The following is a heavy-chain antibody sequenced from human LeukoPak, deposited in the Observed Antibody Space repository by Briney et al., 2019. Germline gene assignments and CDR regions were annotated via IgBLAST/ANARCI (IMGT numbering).Heavy chain of an antibody. CDR3: ASRTYSYGLSP. CDR2: MNTNTGNP. J-gene: IGHJ5*02. D-gene: IGHD2-15*01. CDR1: GYTFISYA. Sequence: ASVKVSCKASGYTFISYAMNWVRQAPGQGLEWMGWMNTNTGNPTYAQGFTGRFLFSVDTSVSTAYLQITNLTAEDTALYYCASRTYSYGLSPWGQGTLVTVS. V-gene: IGHV7-4-1*02.